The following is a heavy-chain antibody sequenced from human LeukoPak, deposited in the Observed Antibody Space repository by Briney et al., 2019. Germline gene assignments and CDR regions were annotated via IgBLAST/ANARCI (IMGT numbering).Heavy chain of an antibody. D-gene: IGHD3-3*01. J-gene: IGHJ6*02. Sequence: ASVKVSCKASGYTFTSYDINWVRQATGQGLEWVGWMNPNSGNTGYAQRFQGRVTMTRNTSISTAYMELSSLRSEDTAVYYCARVDYDFWSGYYYKDYYYYYGMDVWGQGTTVTVSS. CDR2: MNPNSGNT. CDR1: GYTFTSYD. CDR3: ARVDYDFWSGYYYKDYYYYYGMDV. V-gene: IGHV1-8*01.